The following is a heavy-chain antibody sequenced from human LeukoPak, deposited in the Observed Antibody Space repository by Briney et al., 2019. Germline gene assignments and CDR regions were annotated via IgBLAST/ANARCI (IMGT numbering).Heavy chain of an antibody. J-gene: IGHJ5*02. CDR1: GYTLTELS. Sequence: ASVKASCKVSGYTLTELSMHWVRQAPGKGLEWMGGFDPEDGETIYAQKFQGRVTMTEGTSTDTAYMELSSLRSEDTAVYYCATAVSSPGLDWFDPWGQGTLVTVSS. D-gene: IGHD6-13*01. CDR3: ATAVSSPGLDWFDP. CDR2: FDPEDGET. V-gene: IGHV1-24*01.